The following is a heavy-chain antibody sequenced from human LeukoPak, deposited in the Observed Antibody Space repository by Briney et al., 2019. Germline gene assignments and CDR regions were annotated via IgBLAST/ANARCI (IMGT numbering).Heavy chain of an antibody. Sequence: ASVNVSCRTSGYTFINYQIHWVRQAPDQGLEWMGRINSNSGATVFAQKFQGRVTMTRDTSINTVYMELSSLEFDDTAVYYCTRTWWTEACSSSCFTPDFDYWGQGTPVTVSS. J-gene: IGHJ4*02. D-gene: IGHD2-2*02. CDR2: INSNSGAT. V-gene: IGHV1-2*06. CDR3: TRTWWTEACSSSCFTPDFDY. CDR1: GYTFINYQ.